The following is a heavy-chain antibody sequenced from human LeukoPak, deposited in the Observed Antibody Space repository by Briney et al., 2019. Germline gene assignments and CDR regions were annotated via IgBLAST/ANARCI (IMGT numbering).Heavy chain of an antibody. CDR1: GYTFTAYY. D-gene: IGHD6-6*01. CDR3: VREGSSSSSVYYYYYMDV. V-gene: IGHV1-2*02. J-gene: IGHJ6*03. Sequence: VASVKVTCMASGYTFTAYYMHWVRPAPGQGLEWMGWINPNSGGTNYAQKFQGRVTMTRDTSINTAYMELSRLRSDDTAVYYCVREGSSSSSVYYYYYMDVWGKGTTVTVSS. CDR2: INPNSGGT.